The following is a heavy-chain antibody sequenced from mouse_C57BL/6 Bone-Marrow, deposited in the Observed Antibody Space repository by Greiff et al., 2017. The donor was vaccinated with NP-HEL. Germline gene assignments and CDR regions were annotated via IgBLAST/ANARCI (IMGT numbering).Heavy chain of an antibody. Sequence: VQLQQPGAELVKPGASVKLSCKASGYTFTSYWMQWVKQRPGQGLEWIGEIDPSDSYTNYNQKFKGKATLTVDTSSSTAYMQLSSLTSEDSAVYYCARSIYYGNGYYAMDYWGQGTSVTVSS. CDR2: IDPSDSYT. D-gene: IGHD2-1*01. CDR3: ARSIYYGNGYYAMDY. V-gene: IGHV1-50*01. CDR1: GYTFTSYW. J-gene: IGHJ4*01.